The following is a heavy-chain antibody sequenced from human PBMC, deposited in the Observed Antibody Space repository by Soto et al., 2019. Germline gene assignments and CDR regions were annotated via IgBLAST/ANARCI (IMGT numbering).Heavy chain of an antibody. D-gene: IGHD4-4*01. J-gene: IGHJ5*02. CDR2: ISYDGSTT. V-gene: IGHV3-30*09. CDR3: ARHLASTVTTSDWFDP. Sequence: GESLKISCAASGFTFSSHAMHWVRHAPGKGLEWLAIISYDGSTTYHAGSVKGRFAISRDNSKNTLYLQMNSLRTEDTAVYFCARHLASTVTTSDWFDPWGQGTLVTVSS. CDR1: GFTFSSHA.